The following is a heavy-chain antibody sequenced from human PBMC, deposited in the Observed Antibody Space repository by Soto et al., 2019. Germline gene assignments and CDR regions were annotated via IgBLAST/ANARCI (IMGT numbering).Heavy chain of an antibody. D-gene: IGHD2-2*02. CDR3: ARQGFCSSTSCYTVDY. J-gene: IGHJ4*02. Sequence: GESLKISCKGSGYSFTNYWIGWVRQMPGKGLEWMGIIYPGDSNTRYSPSFQGQVTISADKSISTAYLQWSSLKASDTAMYYCARQGFCSSTSCYTVDYWGQGTLVTVSS. V-gene: IGHV5-51*01. CDR2: IYPGDSNT. CDR1: GYSFTNYW.